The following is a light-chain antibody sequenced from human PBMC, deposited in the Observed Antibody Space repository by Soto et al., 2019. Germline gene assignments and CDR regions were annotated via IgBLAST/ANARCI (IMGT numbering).Light chain of an antibody. CDR1: SSDVGGYRY. Sequence: HSVLANPPSGTGAAGHAGTISRTGTSSDVGGYRYVSWYQQHPGKAPKLIIYEVSKRPSGVPDRFSGSKSGNTASLTVSGLQAEDEADYYCNSYAGGSYVFGTGTKVTVL. CDR2: EVS. CDR3: NSYAGGSYV. V-gene: IGLV2-8*01. J-gene: IGLJ1*01.